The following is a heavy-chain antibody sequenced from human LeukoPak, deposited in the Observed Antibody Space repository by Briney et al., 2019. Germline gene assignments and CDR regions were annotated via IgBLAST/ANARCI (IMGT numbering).Heavy chain of an antibody. CDR1: GYSFTSYW. CDR3: ACRDLTSTWSFP. D-gene: IGHD6-13*01. Sequence: GESLKISCQGFGYSFTSYWIGWVRQMPGKGMEWMGVIYPGDSRIRYNPSFQGQVTISVDKSISTAYLQWVSLKASDTAMYYCACRDLTSTWSFPWGQGALVTVSS. V-gene: IGHV5-51*01. J-gene: IGHJ5*02. CDR2: IYPGDSRI.